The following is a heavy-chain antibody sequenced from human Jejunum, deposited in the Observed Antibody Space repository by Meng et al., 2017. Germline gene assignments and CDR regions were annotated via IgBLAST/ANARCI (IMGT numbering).Heavy chain of an antibody. CDR3: ARDFRDEYGSGTSYDF. V-gene: IGHV4-59*11. CDR2: VYHSGTT. D-gene: IGHD3-10*01. CDR1: GGSINIHY. J-gene: IGHJ4*02. Sequence: GSLRLSCTVSGGSINIHYWGWIRQPPGKGLEWIGHVYHSGTTNYNPSLKSRVTMSIDTSKSQFSLILNSVTAADTAVYYCARDFRDEYGSGTSYDFWGQGTLVTVSS.